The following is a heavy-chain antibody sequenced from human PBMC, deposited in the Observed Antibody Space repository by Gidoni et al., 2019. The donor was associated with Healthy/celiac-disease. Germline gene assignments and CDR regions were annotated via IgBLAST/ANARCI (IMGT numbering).Heavy chain of an antibody. V-gene: IGHV4-31*03. D-gene: IGHD4-17*01. CDR2: IYYSGST. Sequence: QVQLQESGPGLVKPSQTLSLTSTVSGGSISSGGYYWSWIRQHPGKGLEWIGYIYYSGSTYYNPSLKSRVTISVDTSKNQFSLKLSSVTAADTAVYYCARGESTVTTFTQKGWGYFQHWGQGTLDTVSS. CDR1: GGSISSGGYY. CDR3: ARGESTVTTFTQKGWGYFQH. J-gene: IGHJ1*01.